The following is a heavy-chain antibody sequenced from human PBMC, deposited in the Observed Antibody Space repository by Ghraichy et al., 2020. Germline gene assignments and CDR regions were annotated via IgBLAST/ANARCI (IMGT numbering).Heavy chain of an antibody. CDR3: ARGYSGYVFYYYGMDV. CDR2: INHSGST. V-gene: IGHV4-34*01. CDR1: GGSFSGYY. J-gene: IGHJ6*02. Sequence: SETLSLTCAVYGGSFSGYYWSWIRQPPGKGLEWIGEINHSGSTNYNPSLKSRVTISVDTSKNQFSLKLSSVTAADTAVYYCARGYSGYVFYYYGMDVWGQGTTVTVSS. D-gene: IGHD5-12*01.